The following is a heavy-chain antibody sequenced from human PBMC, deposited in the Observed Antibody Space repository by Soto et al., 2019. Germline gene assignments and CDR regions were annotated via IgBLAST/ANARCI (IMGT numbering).Heavy chain of an antibody. V-gene: IGHV1-69*13. Sequence: SVKFSCKASGGTFSSYAISRVRQAPGQGLEWMGGIIPIFGTANYAQKFQGRVTITADESTSTAYMELSSLRSEDTAVYYCARDQQQWLVPGPGSDPPEGGNMDVWGQGTTVTVSS. CDR1: GGTFSSYA. J-gene: IGHJ6*02. D-gene: IGHD6-19*01. CDR3: ARDQQQWLVPGPGSDPPEGGNMDV. CDR2: IIPIFGTA.